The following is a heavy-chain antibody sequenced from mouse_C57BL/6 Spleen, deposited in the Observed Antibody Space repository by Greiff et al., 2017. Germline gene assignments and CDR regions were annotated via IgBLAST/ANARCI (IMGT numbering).Heavy chain of an antibody. Sequence: QVQLKQSGAELVKPGASVKLSCKASGYTFTEYTIHWVKQRSGQGLEWIGWFYPGSGSIKYNEKFKDKATLTADKSSSTVYMELSRLTSEDSAVYFCARHHYGSSLYYYAMDYWGQGTSVTVSS. CDR2: FYPGSGSI. D-gene: IGHD1-1*01. V-gene: IGHV1-62-2*01. CDR3: ARHHYGSSLYYYAMDY. CDR1: GYTFTEYT. J-gene: IGHJ4*01.